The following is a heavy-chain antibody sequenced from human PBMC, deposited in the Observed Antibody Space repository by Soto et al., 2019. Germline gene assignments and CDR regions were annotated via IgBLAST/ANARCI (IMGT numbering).Heavy chain of an antibody. V-gene: IGHV3-30-3*01. Sequence: QVQLVESGGGVVQPGRSLRLSCAASGFTFSSYAMHWVRXAXXKXXEWVAVISYDGSNKYYADSVKGRFTISRDNSKXXXXXXXXXXXXXXXXXXXXXXXXXXXXXWYDYWGQGTLVTVSS. D-gene: IGHD6-13*01. CDR1: GFTFSSYA. CDR3: XXXXXXXXXWYDY. CDR2: ISYDGSNK. J-gene: IGHJ4*02.